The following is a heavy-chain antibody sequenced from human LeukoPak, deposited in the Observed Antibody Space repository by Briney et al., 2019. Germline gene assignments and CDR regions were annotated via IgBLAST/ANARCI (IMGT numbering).Heavy chain of an antibody. V-gene: IGHV1-2*02. CDR1: GYTFTGYY. CDR2: INPNSGGT. J-gene: IGHJ6*03. D-gene: IGHD6-13*01. Sequence: ASVKVSCKASGYTFTGYYMHWVRQAPGQGLELMGWINPNSGGTNYAQKFQRRVTMTRDTSISTAYMELSRQRSDDTAVYYCARVMYSSSWYGYYYYMDVWGKGTTATVSS. CDR3: ARVMYSSSWYGYYYYMDV.